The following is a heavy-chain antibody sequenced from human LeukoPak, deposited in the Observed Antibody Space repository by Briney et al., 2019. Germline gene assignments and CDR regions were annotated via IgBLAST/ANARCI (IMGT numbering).Heavy chain of an antibody. V-gene: IGHV7-4-1*02. CDR2: INTNTGNP. J-gene: IGHJ4*02. D-gene: IGHD6-13*01. CDR1: GYTFTSHA. CDR3: ASPSQDPPLGVSSSWPLDY. Sequence: GASVKVSCKASGYTFTSHAMNWVRQAPGQGLEWMGWINTNTGNPTYAQGFTGRFVFSLDTSVSTAYLQISSLKAEDTAVYYCASPSQDPPLGVSSSWPLDYWGQGTLVTVSS.